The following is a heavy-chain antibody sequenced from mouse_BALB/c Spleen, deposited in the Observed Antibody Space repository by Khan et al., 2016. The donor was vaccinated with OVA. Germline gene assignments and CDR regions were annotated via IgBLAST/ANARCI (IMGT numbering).Heavy chain of an antibody. CDR1: GYTFTDYS. V-gene: IGHV9-2-1*01. CDR3: ARGGGSYAMDY. Sequence: QIQLVQSGPELKKPGETVKISCKASGYTFTDYSMHWVKQAPGKGLKWMGWINTETGEPTYADDFKGRFAFSLETSASTAYLQINNLKNEDAAAYFCARGGGSYAMDYWGQGTSVAVSS. CDR2: INTETGEP. J-gene: IGHJ4*01.